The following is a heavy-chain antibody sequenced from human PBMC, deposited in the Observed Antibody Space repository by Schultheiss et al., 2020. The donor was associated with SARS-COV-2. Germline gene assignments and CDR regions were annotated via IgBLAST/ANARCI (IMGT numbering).Heavy chain of an antibody. J-gene: IGHJ5*02. CDR1: GYSISSGYY. Sequence: SETLSLTCAVSGYSISSGYYWGWIRQPPGKGLQWIGGIYHSGSTLYNPSLKSRVTISVDTSKNQFSLKLTSVTAADTAMYYCARYYYDGTGDNWFDPWGQGTLVTVSS. V-gene: IGHV4-38-2*01. CDR2: IYHSGST. D-gene: IGHD3-22*01. CDR3: ARYYYDGTGDNWFDP.